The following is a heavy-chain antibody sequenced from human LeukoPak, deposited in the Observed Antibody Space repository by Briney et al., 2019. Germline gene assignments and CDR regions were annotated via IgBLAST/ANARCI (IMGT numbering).Heavy chain of an antibody. CDR1: GFTFSSYA. V-gene: IGHV3-23*01. Sequence: GGSLRLSCAASGFTFSSYAMSWVRQAPGKGLEWVSAISGSGGSTYYADSVKGRFTISRDNARNSLYLQMNSLRAEDTAVYYCARGSYGSAFDPWGQGTLVTVSS. CDR2: ISGSGGST. J-gene: IGHJ5*02. CDR3: ARGSYGSAFDP. D-gene: IGHD3-10*01.